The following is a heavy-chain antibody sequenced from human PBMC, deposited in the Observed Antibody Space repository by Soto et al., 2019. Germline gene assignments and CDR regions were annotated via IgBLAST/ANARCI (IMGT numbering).Heavy chain of an antibody. D-gene: IGHD2-2*01. V-gene: IGHV1-2*02. J-gene: IGHJ3*02. CDR1: GYPFTGYY. CDR2: INPNSGAT. CDR3: ARGGLTPGAVAHSFEI. Sequence: ASVKVSCKASGYPFTGYYTHWVRQAPGQGLEWMGWINPNSGATTYTQKFQGRVTMTRDTSITTAYMELSRLRSEDTAVYSRARGGLTPGAVAHSFEIWGHATMVTVS.